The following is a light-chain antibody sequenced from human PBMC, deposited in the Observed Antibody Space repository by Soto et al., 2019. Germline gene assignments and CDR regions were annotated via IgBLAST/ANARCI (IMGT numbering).Light chain of an antibody. Sequence: QLVLTQSSSASASLGSSVKLTCTLSSGHSSYIIAWHQQQPGKATRYLMKLEGSGSYNKGSEVPDRFSGSSSGADRYLTISNLQFEDEADYYCETWDFNTRVFGGGTKLTVL. V-gene: IGLV4-60*02. CDR2: LEGSGSY. J-gene: IGLJ3*02. CDR3: ETWDFNTRV. CDR1: SGHSSYI.